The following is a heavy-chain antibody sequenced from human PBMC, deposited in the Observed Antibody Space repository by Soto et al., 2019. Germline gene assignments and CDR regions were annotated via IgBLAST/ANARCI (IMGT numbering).Heavy chain of an antibody. J-gene: IGHJ5*02. D-gene: IGHD3-16*01. CDR3: ARELTSSDNMITFGGVIGGWFDP. V-gene: IGHV4-31*03. CDR2: IYYSGST. CDR1: GGSISSGGYY. Sequence: SETLSLTCTVSGGSISSGGYYWSWIRQHPGKGLEWIGYIYYSGSTYYNPSLKSRVTISVDTSKNQFSLKLSSVTAADTAVYYCARELTSSDNMITFGGVIGGWFDPWGQGPLVTVSS.